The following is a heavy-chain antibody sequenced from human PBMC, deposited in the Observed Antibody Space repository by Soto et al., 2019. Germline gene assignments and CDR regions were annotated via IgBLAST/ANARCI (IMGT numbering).Heavy chain of an antibody. D-gene: IGHD2-2*01. CDR2: IWYDGSNK. V-gene: IGHV3-33*01. CDR1: GFTFSSYG. CDR3: PRAQVLTPDDPFGLSYYGMDD. J-gene: IGHJ6*02. Sequence: PGGSLRLSCAASGFTFSSYGMHWVRQAPGKGLEWVAVIWYDGSNKYYADSVKGRFTISRDNSKNTLYLQMNSLRAEDTAVYFCPRAQVLTPDDPFGLSYYGMDDWGQGTTVTVSS.